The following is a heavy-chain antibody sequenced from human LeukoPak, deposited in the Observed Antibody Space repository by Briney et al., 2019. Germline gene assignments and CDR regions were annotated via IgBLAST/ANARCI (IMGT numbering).Heavy chain of an antibody. Sequence: GGSLRLSCAASGFTFSSYGMHWVRQAPGKGLAWVAVIWYDGSNKYYADSVKGRFTISRDNSKNTLYLQMNSLRAEDRAVYYCAKGDGCNPEQHWFDPWGQGTLVTVSS. CDR3: AKGDGCNPEQHWFDP. CDR1: GFTFSSYG. CDR2: IWYDGSNK. D-gene: IGHD5-24*01. J-gene: IGHJ5*02. V-gene: IGHV3-33*06.